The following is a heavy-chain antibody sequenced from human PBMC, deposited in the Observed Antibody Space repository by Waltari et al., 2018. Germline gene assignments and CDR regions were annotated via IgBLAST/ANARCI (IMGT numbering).Heavy chain of an antibody. D-gene: IGHD6-13*01. CDR2: INCESGGT. J-gene: IGHJ4*02. CDR1: GYIFTDYH. V-gene: IGHV1-2*02. Sequence: QAQLVQSGAEGKKTGASVKVSCKASGYIFTDYHIHWVRQSPGKGFEWIGLINCESGGTNYAKKFQGRVTMTRDTSITTVYMELSSLMSDDTAIYYCARVRPSSSWGQGILVTVSS. CDR3: ARVRPSSS.